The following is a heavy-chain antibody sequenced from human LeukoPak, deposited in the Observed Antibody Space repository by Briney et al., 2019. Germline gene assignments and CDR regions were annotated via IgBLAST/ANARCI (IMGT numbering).Heavy chain of an antibody. CDR3: AGPGIGSSSSWSFRFRH. Sequence: AGGSLRLSCAASGFTFSSYWMSWVRQAPGKGLEWVANIKEDGSEKNYVDSVKGRFTISRDNAKNSLYLQMNSLRSEDTAVYYCAGPGIGSSSSWSFRFRHWGQGTLVTVSS. CDR1: GFTFSSYW. J-gene: IGHJ1*01. D-gene: IGHD6-13*01. V-gene: IGHV3-7*03. CDR2: IKEDGSEK.